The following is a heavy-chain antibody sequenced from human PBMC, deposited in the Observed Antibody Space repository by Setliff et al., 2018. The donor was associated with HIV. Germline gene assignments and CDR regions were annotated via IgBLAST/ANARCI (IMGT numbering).Heavy chain of an antibody. CDR3: ARGVPLLPPNF. V-gene: IGHV4-4*07. CDR2: IYTSGST. Sequence: SETLSLTCTVSGGSISSYYWSWIRQPAGKGLEWIGRIYTSGSTNYNPSLKSRVTMSVDTSKNQFSLRMTSTTAADTAIYYCARGVPLLPPNFWGQGTLVTVSS. CDR1: GGSISSYY. D-gene: IGHD2-15*01. J-gene: IGHJ4*02.